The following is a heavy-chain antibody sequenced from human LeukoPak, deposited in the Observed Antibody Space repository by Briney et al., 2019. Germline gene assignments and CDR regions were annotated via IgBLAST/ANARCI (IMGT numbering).Heavy chain of an antibody. Sequence: GTSVKVSCKASGDIFRRYGVTWARQAPGQGPEWMGWVRPNNGDPEYAQKFQGRVTMSTDTSTDTSYMELRSLGSDDTAVYYCARPYSANWHPHPSSMDVWGQGTTVIVSS. J-gene: IGHJ6*02. CDR3: ARPYSANWHPHPSSMDV. CDR1: GDIFRRYG. V-gene: IGHV1-18*04. D-gene: IGHD1-1*01. CDR2: VRPNNGDP.